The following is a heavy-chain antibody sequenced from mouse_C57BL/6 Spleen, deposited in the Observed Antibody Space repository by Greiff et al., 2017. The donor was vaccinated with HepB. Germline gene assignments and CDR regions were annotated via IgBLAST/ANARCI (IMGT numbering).Heavy chain of an antibody. D-gene: IGHD2-4*01. V-gene: IGHV3-6*01. J-gene: IGHJ2*01. Sequence: EVKLQESGPGLVKPSQSLSLTCSVTGYSITSGYYWNWIRQFPGNKLEWMGYISYDGSNNYNPSLKNRISITRDTSKNQFFLKLNSVTTEDTATYYCARDAYDYDDSFDYWGQGTTLTVSS. CDR3: ARDAYDYDDSFDY. CDR2: ISYDGSN. CDR1: GYSITSGYY.